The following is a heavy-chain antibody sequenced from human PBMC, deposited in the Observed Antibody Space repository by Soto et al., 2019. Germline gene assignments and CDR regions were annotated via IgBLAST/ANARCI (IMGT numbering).Heavy chain of an antibody. J-gene: IGHJ5*02. CDR1: GGSISSSNW. V-gene: IGHV4-4*02. CDR3: ARPYMVRGVANWFDP. CDR2: IYHSGST. D-gene: IGHD3-10*01. Sequence: QVQLQESGPGLVKPSGTLSLTCAVSGGSISSSNWWSWVRQPPGKGLEWIGEIYHSGSTNYNPSPKRRVTRSVDKSKNQVSLKPSSVTAADTAVYYCARPYMVRGVANWFDPWGQGTLVTVSS.